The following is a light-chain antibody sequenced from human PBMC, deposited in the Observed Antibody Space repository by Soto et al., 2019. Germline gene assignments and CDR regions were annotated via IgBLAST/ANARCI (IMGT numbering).Light chain of an antibody. CDR1: RSVSSSY. V-gene: IGKV3-20*01. Sequence: EIVLAQSPGTLSLSPGERATLSCRASRSVSSSYLAWYQQKPGQTPRLLIYGASSRATGILDRFSGSGSGTDFTLTISRLEPEDFAVYYCQQYGSSRTWTFGQGTKVDIK. CDR3: QQYGSSRTWT. J-gene: IGKJ1*01. CDR2: GAS.